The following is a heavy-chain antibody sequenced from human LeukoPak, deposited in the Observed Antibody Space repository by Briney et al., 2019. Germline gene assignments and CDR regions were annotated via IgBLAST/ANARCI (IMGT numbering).Heavy chain of an antibody. CDR3: AREQSSTVTTYFDY. CDR2: IYSGGST. CDR1: GFTFSSYW. Sequence: GGSLRLSCAASGFTFSSYWMHWVRQAPGKGLEWVSVIYSGGSTYYADSVKGRFTISRDNSKNTLYLQMNSLRAEDTAVYYCAREQSSTVTTYFDYWGQGTLVTVSS. V-gene: IGHV3-53*01. J-gene: IGHJ4*02. D-gene: IGHD4-17*01.